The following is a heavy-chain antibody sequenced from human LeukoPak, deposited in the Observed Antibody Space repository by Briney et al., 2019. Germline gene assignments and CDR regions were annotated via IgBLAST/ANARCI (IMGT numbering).Heavy chain of an antibody. D-gene: IGHD3-16*01. V-gene: IGHV1-69*13. CDR1: GGTFGSYA. J-gene: IGHJ3*02. CDR3: ARSSLGGWHEGSLYAFDI. Sequence: SVKVSCKASGGTFGSYAISWVRQATGQGLEWMGGIIPIFGTANYAQKFQGRVTITADESTSTAYMELSSLRSEDTAVYYCARSSLGGWHEGSLYAFDIWGQGTMVTVSS. CDR2: IIPIFGTA.